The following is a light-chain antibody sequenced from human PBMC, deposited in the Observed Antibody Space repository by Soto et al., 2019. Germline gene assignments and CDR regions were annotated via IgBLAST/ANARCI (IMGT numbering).Light chain of an antibody. CDR3: QQYYSYQWT. J-gene: IGKJ1*01. V-gene: IGKV1-8*01. Sequence: IQMTQSPSSLSASTGDRVTITCRASQGISSYLAWYQQKPGKAPKLLIYAASTLQSGVPSRFSGSGSGTDFTLTISCLQSEDFATYYCQQYYSYQWTFGQGTKVDIK. CDR2: AAS. CDR1: QGISSY.